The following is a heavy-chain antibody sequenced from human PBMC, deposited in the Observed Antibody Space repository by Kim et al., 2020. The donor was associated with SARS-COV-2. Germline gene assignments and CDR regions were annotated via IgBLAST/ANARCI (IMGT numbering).Heavy chain of an antibody. V-gene: IGHV1-69*13. CDR1: GGTFSTYG. D-gene: IGHD2-15*01. CDR3: ARDRKVGSPAEPGAAWPYHYGLEV. CDR2: IIPAFGTA. J-gene: IGHJ6*02. Sequence: SVKVSCEASGGTFSTYGYTWVRQAPGQGLEWMGGIIPAFGTAKYAQKFRGRVTITADESTSTVYMELNSVRSDDTAVYYCARDRKVGSPAEPGAAWPYHYGLEVWGQGTTVT.